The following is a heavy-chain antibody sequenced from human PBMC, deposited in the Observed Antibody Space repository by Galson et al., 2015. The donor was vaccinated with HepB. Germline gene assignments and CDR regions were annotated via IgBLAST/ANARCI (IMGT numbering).Heavy chain of an antibody. V-gene: IGHV3-11*05. J-gene: IGHJ3*02. CDR2: ISSSSSYT. CDR3: ARVRGIVVVPAAMSEVDAFDI. D-gene: IGHD2-2*01. CDR1: GFTFSDYY. Sequence: SLRLSCAASGFTFSDYYMSWIRQAPGKGLEWVSYISSSSSYTNYADSVKGRFTISRDNAKNSLYLQMNSLRAEDTAVYYCARVRGIVVVPAAMSEVDAFDIWGQGTMVTVSS.